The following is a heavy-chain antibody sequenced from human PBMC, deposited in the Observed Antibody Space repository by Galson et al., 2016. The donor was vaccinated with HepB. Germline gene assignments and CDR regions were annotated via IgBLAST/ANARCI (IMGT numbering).Heavy chain of an antibody. CDR3: ARPSSSSWAFDY. Sequence: SLRLSCAASGFRLSGYWMSWVRQAPGKGLEWVSSISSSSSYIYYADSVKGRFTISRDNAKNSLYLQMNSLRAEDTAVYYCARPSSSSWAFDYWGQGTLVTVSS. CDR2: ISSSSSYI. V-gene: IGHV3-21*01. D-gene: IGHD6-6*01. CDR1: GFRLSGYW. J-gene: IGHJ4*02.